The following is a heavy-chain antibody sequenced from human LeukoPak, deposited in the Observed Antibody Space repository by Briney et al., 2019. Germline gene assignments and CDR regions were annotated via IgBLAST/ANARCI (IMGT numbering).Heavy chain of an antibody. Sequence: GSLRLSCAASGFTFSSYAMHWVRQAPGKGLEWVAIISYDGSNKFYSDSVKGRFTISRDNSKNTLYLQMNSLRAEDRAVYHCASGSYDAFGIWGQGTMVTVSS. CDR1: GFTFSSYA. CDR2: ISYDGSNK. CDR3: ASGSYDAFGI. V-gene: IGHV3-30*04. J-gene: IGHJ3*02.